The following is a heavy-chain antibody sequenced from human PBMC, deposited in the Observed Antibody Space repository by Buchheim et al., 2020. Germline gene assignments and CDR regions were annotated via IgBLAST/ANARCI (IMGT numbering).Heavy chain of an antibody. D-gene: IGHD2-21*02. J-gene: IGHJ2*01. CDR1: GGSISSYY. Sequence: QVQLQESGPGLVKPSETLSLTCTVSGGSISSYYWSWIRQPPGKGLEWIGYIYYSGSTNYNPSLKSRVTISVDTSKNQFSLKLSSVTAADTAVYYCARDFCGGDCYTLSSYWYFDLWGRGTL. CDR3: ARDFCGGDCYTLSSYWYFDL. CDR2: IYYSGST. V-gene: IGHV4-59*01.